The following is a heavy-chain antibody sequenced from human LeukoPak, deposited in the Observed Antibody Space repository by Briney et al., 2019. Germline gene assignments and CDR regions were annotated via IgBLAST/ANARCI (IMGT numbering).Heavy chain of an antibody. CDR3: ARGHQYSSGWPFDY. CDR2: IYSGGST. V-gene: IGHV3-66*01. CDR1: GFTVSSNY. Sequence: PGGSLRLSCAASGFTVSSNYMSWVRQAPGKGLEWVSVIYSGGSTYYADSVKGRFTISIDNSKNTLYLQMNSLRAEDTAVYYCARGHQYSSGWPFDYWGQGTLVTVSS. J-gene: IGHJ4*02. D-gene: IGHD6-19*01.